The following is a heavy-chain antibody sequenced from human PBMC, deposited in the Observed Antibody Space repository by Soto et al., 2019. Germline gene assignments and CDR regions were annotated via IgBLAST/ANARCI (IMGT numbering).Heavy chain of an antibody. J-gene: IGHJ4*02. CDR1: GFTFSSYW. V-gene: IGHV3-74*01. Sequence: PVGSLRLSCAASGFTFSSYWMHWVRQAPGKGLVWVSRINSDGSSTSYADSVKGRFTISRDNAKNTLYLQMNSLRAEDTAVYYCAKVTDYYDSSGYYYYFDYWGQGTLVTVSS. CDR2: INSDGSST. D-gene: IGHD3-22*01. CDR3: AKVTDYYDSSGYYYYFDY.